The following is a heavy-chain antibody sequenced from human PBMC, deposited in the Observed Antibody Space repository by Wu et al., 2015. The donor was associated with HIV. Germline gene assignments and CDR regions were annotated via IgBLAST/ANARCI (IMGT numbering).Heavy chain of an antibody. CDR2: FDPEDGET. CDR1: GYTLTELS. D-gene: IGHD3-10*01. CDR3: ATAITMLRGAGVYFEY. Sequence: QVQLVQSGAEVKKSGASVKVSCKVSGYTLTELSMHWVRQTPGKGLEWMGGFDPEDGETIYAQKFQGRVTMTEDTSTDTAYMELSSLRSEDTAVYYCATAITMLRGAGVYFEYWGQGTLVTVSS. J-gene: IGHJ4*02. V-gene: IGHV1-24*01.